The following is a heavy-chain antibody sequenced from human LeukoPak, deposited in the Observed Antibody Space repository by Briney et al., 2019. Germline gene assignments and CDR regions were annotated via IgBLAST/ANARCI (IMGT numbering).Heavy chain of an antibody. Sequence: SVKVSCKASGGTFSSYTINWVRQAPGQGLEWMGGIIPIFGTPKYAQKFQGRVTITADESTSTAYMELSSLRSEDTAVYYCASAAIDRGYFQHWGQGTLVTVSS. D-gene: IGHD2-2*01. CDR1: GGTFSSYT. V-gene: IGHV1-69*13. J-gene: IGHJ1*01. CDR2: IIPIFGTP. CDR3: ASAAIDRGYFQH.